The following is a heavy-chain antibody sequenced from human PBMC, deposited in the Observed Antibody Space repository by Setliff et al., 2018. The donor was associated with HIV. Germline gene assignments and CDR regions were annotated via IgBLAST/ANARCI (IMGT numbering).Heavy chain of an antibody. V-gene: IGHV4-39*07. CDR2: IFHSGTT. J-gene: IGHJ4*02. CDR1: GDSFSSNTNH. CDR3: ARVLEQVVSDY. D-gene: IGHD6-6*01. Sequence: SETLSLTCTVSGDSFSSNTNHWGWIRQPPGKGLEWIGNIFHSGTTYYNPSLKSRVTIAIDTSKNQFSLKLSSVTAADTAVYYCARVLEQVVSDYWGQGTLVTVS.